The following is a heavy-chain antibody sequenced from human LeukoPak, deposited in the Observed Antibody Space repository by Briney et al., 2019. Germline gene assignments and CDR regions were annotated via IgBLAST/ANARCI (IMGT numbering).Heavy chain of an antibody. Sequence: PSETLSLTCAVSGYSISRGYSWGWIRQPPGMGLEWIGNMYHSESTHYNPSLKSRVTISADTTKNQFSLKLSSVTAADTAVYYCARFDHVWETHGMDAFDLWGQGTMVTVSS. V-gene: IGHV4-38-2*01. J-gene: IGHJ3*01. CDR1: GYSISRGYS. D-gene: IGHD3-16*01. CDR3: ARFDHVWETHGMDAFDL. CDR2: MYHSEST.